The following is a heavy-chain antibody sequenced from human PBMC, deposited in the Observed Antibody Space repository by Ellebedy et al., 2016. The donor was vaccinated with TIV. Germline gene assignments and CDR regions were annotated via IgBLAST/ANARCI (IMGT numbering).Heavy chain of an antibody. CDR2: ISDDGTSE. D-gene: IGHD6-13*01. CDR3: AVSRWAAAGLYYFDF. CDR1: GFTFSYYA. J-gene: IGHJ4*02. V-gene: IGHV3-30-3*01. Sequence: GESLKISCPASGFTFSYYALHWVRQAPGKGLEWVAVISDDGTSEHYGDSVKGRFTISRDNSKNTLYMQMNSLRVADTAVYYCAVSRWAAAGLYYFDFWGQGTLVTVSS.